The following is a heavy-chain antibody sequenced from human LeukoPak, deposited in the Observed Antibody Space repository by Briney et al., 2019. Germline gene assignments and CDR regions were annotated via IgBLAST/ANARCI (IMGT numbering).Heavy chain of an antibody. Sequence: GGSLRLSCAASGFTFSSYAMSWVRQAPGKGLEWVSAISGSGGSTYYADSAKGRFTISRDNSKNTLYLQMNSLRAEDTAVYYCAKSLGSPQSFEFDYWGQGTLVTVSS. D-gene: IGHD1-26*01. CDR2: ISGSGGST. J-gene: IGHJ4*02. CDR3: AKSLGSPQSFEFDY. CDR1: GFTFSSYA. V-gene: IGHV3-23*01.